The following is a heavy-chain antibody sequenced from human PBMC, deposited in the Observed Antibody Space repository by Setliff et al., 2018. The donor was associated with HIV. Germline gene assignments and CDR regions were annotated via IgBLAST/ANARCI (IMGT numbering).Heavy chain of an antibody. CDR3: AKGAGFYGDYTFDY. CDR1: GASITSHY. D-gene: IGHD4-17*01. V-gene: IGHV4-59*11. Sequence: TLSLTCTVSGASITSHYWSWIRQSPGRELEWVGYIYSTGSTNYNPSLQSRVSISMDASKNKFSLKVTSVTPADTAVYYCAKGAGFYGDYTFDYWGQGNLVTVSS. CDR2: IYSTGST. J-gene: IGHJ4*02.